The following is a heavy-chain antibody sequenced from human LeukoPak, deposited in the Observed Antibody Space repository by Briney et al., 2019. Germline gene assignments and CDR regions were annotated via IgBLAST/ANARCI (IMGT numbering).Heavy chain of an antibody. J-gene: IGHJ4*02. CDR2: ISGSGGST. CDR1: GFIFSSSA. Sequence: GGSLRLSCAASGFIFSSSAMNWVRQAPGKGLEWVSAISGSGGSTYYADSVKGRFTISRDNSKNTLYLQMNSLRAEDTAVYYCGQDLRGHPFESWGQGTLVTVSS. CDR3: GQDLRGHPFES. V-gene: IGHV3-23*01. D-gene: IGHD5/OR15-5a*01.